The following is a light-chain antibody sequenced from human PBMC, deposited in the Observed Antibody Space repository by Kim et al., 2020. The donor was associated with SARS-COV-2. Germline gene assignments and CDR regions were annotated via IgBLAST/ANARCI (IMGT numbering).Light chain of an antibody. J-gene: IGKJ2*01. CDR1: QDISNY. V-gene: IGKV1-33*01. CDR2: DAT. CDR3: QQYDNLPYT. Sequence: DIQMTQSPSSLSASVGDRVTITYQASQDISNYLNWYQQKPGKAPKFLIHDATTLETGVPSRFSGSGSGTDFTFTISSLQAEDIATYYCQQYDNLPYTFGQGTKLEI.